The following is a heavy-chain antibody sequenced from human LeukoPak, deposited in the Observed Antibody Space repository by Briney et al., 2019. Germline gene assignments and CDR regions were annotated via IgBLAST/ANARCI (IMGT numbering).Heavy chain of an antibody. CDR2: INPNSGGT. CDR1: GFTFTSSA. Sequence: ASVKVSCKASGFTFTSSAVHWVRQAPGQGLEWMGWINPNSGGTHYPQKFQGWVTMTRDASISTAYMEMSRLTSDDTAVFYCARGGPYYDSSRANDLNYWGQGTLVTVSS. J-gene: IGHJ4*02. CDR3: ARGGPYYDSSRANDLNY. D-gene: IGHD3-22*01. V-gene: IGHV1-2*04.